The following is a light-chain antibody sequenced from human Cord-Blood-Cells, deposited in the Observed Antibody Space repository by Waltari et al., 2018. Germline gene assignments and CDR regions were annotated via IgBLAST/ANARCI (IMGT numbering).Light chain of an antibody. CDR1: QGIRND. CDR3: LQDYNYPLT. CDR2: AAS. J-gene: IGKJ4*02. V-gene: IGKV1-6*01. Sequence: AIQMTQSPSSLSASVGDRVTITCRASQGIRNDLGWYQQKPGKAPKLLIYAASSLQSGVPARFSGSGSGKDFTLTFSRLQPEDFATYYCLQDYNYPLTFGGGTKVEIK.